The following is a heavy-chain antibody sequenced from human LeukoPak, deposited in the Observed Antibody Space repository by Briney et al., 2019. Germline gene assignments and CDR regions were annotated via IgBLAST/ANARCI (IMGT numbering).Heavy chain of an antibody. CDR3: ARTSYDYVWGSPFDP. CDR2: IIPIFGTA. CDR1: GGTFSSYA. Sequence: GXSVKVSCKASGGTFSSYAISWVRQAPGQGLEWMGGIIPIFGTANYAQKFQGRVTITADKSTSTAYMELSSLRSEDTAVYYCARTSYDYVWGSPFDPWGQGTLVTVSS. D-gene: IGHD3-16*01. V-gene: IGHV1-69*06. J-gene: IGHJ5*02.